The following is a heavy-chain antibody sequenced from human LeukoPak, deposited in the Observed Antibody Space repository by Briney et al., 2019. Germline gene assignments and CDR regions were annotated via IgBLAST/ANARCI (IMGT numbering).Heavy chain of an antibody. CDR2: IWYDGSNK. J-gene: IGHJ4*02. Sequence: HSGGSLRLSCAASGFTFSSYGMHWVRQAPGKGLEWVAVIWYDGSNKYYADSVKGRFTISRDNSKNTLYLQMNSLRAEDTAVYYCARDLGIAAAGLGYWGQGTLVTVSS. CDR1: GFTFSSYG. D-gene: IGHD6-13*01. CDR3: ARDLGIAAAGLGY. V-gene: IGHV3-33*01.